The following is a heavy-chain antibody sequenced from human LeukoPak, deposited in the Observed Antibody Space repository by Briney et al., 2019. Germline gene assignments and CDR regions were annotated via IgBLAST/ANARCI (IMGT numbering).Heavy chain of an antibody. CDR1: GYTFTGYY. CDR2: INPSGGST. J-gene: IGHJ4*02. D-gene: IGHD2-21*01. Sequence: ASVKVSCKASGYTFTGYYMHWVRQAPGQGLEWMGWINPSGGSTSYAQKFQGRVTMTRDTSTSTVYMELSSLRSEDTAVYYCARDLTGGATGYWGQGTLVTVSS. CDR3: ARDLTGGATGY. V-gene: IGHV1-46*01.